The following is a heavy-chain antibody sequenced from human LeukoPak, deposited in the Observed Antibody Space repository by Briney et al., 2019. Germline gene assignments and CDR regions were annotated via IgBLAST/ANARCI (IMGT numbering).Heavy chain of an antibody. V-gene: IGHV4-61*02. D-gene: IGHD3-9*01. J-gene: IGHJ4*02. CDR2: IYTSGST. CDR1: GGSISSGSYY. CDR3: ARATRYDILTGYYGPFTIDY. Sequence: PSETLSLTCTVSGGSISSGSYYWSWIRQPAGKGLEWIGRIYTSGSTNYNPSLKSRVTISVDTSKNQFSLKLSSVTAADTAVYYCARATRYDILTGYYGPFTIDYWGQGTLVTVSS.